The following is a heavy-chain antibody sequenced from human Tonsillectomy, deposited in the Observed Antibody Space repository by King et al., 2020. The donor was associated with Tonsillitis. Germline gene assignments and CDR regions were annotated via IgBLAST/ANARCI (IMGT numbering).Heavy chain of an antibody. CDR2: ISRSSGTL. CDR1: GFIFSDYI. D-gene: IGHD1-26*01. CDR3: AKDTGSYPGFDSFDY. V-gene: IGHV3-48*01. J-gene: IGHJ4*02. Sequence: VQLVESGGGLVQPGGSLRLSCVASGFIFSDYIMNWVRQAPGKGLEWISYISRSSGTLYYADSVKGRFTISRDNANNSLYLQVNSLRAEDTAIYYCAKDTGSYPGFDSFDYWGQGALVTVSS.